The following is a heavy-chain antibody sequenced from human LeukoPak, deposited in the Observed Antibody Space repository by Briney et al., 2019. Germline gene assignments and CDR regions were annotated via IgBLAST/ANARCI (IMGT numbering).Heavy chain of an antibody. CDR2: ISYDGSNK. D-gene: IGHD2-2*01. CDR3: ARESEGGTGTSCPDY. J-gene: IGHJ4*02. CDR1: GFTFSSYA. V-gene: IGHV3-30*09. Sequence: PGGSLRLSCAASGFTFSSYAMHWVRQAPGKGLEWAAVISYDGSNKYYADSVKGRFAISRDNSKSTLYLQVNSLRVEDTALYYCARESEGGTGTSCPDYWGQGTLVTVSS.